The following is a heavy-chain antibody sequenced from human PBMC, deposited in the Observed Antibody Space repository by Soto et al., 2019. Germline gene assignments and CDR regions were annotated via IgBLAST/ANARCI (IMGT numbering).Heavy chain of an antibody. CDR1: GGSISSGCYY. V-gene: IGHV4-31*03. Sequence: ASETLSLTCTFSGGSISSGCYYWSWIRQHPEKGLEWIGYIYYSGITYYNPSLKSRVTIAVDTSKNQFSLKLSSVTDADTDVYYCVREGKKTLRDWFDPWGQGISVTVSS. CDR2: IYYSGIT. D-gene: IGHD3-16*01. CDR3: VREGKKTLRDWFDP. J-gene: IGHJ5*02.